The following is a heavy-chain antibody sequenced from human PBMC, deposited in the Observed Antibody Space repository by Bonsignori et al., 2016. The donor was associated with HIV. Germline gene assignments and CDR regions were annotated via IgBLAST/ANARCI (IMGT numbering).Heavy chain of an antibody. CDR3: VRVGEGYNFYGYHYYMDV. CDR2: IKGDGSEK. J-gene: IGHJ6*03. Sequence: EVQLVESGGGFVQPGGSLRLSCAGSGFMFSSYWMTWVRQAPGKGLEWVANIKGDGSEKYIVDSARGRFTVSRDNTKNSLYLQMNSLRLEDTAVYYCVRVGEGYNFYGYHYYMDVWGEGTTVTVSS. D-gene: IGHD5-24*01. V-gene: IGHV3-7*05. CDR1: GFMFSSYW.